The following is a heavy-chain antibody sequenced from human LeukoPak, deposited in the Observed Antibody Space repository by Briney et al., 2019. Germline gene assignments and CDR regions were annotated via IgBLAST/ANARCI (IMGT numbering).Heavy chain of an antibody. CDR1: GFTFGDYA. CDR3: TSGVDYGDRFYYYYGMGV. D-gene: IGHD4-17*01. J-gene: IGHJ6*02. Sequence: PGRSLRLSCTASGFTFGDYAMSWVRQAPGKGLEWVGFIRSKAYGGTTEYAASVKGRFTISRDDSKSIAYLQMSSLKTEDTAVYYCTSGVDYGDRFYYYYGMGVWGQGTTVTVSS. V-gene: IGHV3-49*04. CDR2: IRSKAYGGTT.